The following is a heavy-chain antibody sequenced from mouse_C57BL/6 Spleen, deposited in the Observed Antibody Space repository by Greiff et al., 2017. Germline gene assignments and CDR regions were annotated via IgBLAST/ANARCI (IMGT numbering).Heavy chain of an antibody. CDR2: ISSGSSTI. Sequence: EVKLVDSGGGLVKPGGSLKLSCAASGFTFSDYGMHWVRQAPEKGLEWVAYISSGSSTIYYADTVKGRFTISRDNAKNTLFLQMTSLRSEDTAMYYCARIGITTVVATGRYYFDYWGQGTTLTVSS. CDR3: ARIGITTVVATGRYYFDY. J-gene: IGHJ2*01. D-gene: IGHD1-1*01. V-gene: IGHV5-17*01. CDR1: GFTFSDYG.